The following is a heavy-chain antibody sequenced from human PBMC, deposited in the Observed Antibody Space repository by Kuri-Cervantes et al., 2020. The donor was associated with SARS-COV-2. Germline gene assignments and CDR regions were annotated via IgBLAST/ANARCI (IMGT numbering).Heavy chain of an antibody. CDR3: AKGGIGGSYLLYFDY. J-gene: IGHJ4*02. V-gene: IGHV3-9*01. Sequence: GGSLRLSCAASGFTFDDYAMHWVRQAPGKGLEWVSDISWNRGSIGYADSVKRRFTIARDNAKNSLYLQMNSLRAEDTALYYCAKGGIGGSYLLYFDYWGQGTLVTVSS. D-gene: IGHD1-26*01. CDR1: GFTFDDYA. CDR2: ISWNRGSI.